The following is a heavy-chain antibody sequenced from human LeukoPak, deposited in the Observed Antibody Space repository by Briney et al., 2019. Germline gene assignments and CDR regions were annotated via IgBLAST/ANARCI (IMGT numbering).Heavy chain of an antibody. CDR2: SNPNSGGT. CDR3: ARVRGYGPFDY. Sequence: ASVKVSCKASGYTFTGYYIHWVRQAPGQGLEWMGWSNPNSGGTNYAQKFQGRVTMTRDTSISTAYMELSGLRSDDTAVYYCARVRGYGPFDYWGQGTLVTVSS. V-gene: IGHV1-2*02. D-gene: IGHD5-12*01. CDR1: GYTFTGYY. J-gene: IGHJ4*02.